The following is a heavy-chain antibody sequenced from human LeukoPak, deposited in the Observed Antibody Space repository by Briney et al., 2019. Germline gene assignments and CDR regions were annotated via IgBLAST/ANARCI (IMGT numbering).Heavy chain of an antibody. D-gene: IGHD3-10*01. CDR3: ANSLWFGELIAFDI. V-gene: IGHV4-61*02. CDR2: IYTSGST. Sequence: SETLSLTCTVSGGSISSGNYYWSWIRQPAGKELEWIGRIYTSGSTNYNPSLKSRVTISIDTSKNQFSLNLGSVTAADTAVYYCANSLWFGELIAFDIWGQGTMVTVSS. CDR1: GGSISSGNYY. J-gene: IGHJ3*02.